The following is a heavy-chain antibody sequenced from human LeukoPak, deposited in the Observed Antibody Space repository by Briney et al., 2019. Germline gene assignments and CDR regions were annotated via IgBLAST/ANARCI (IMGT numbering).Heavy chain of an antibody. CDR2: ISYSGST. D-gene: IGHD3-22*01. V-gene: IGHV4-59*01. CDR3: ARAGDYYDSRAYYYNFDH. CDR1: GDSISSYY. J-gene: IGHJ4*02. Sequence: SETLSLTCTVSGDSISSYYWSWIRQPPGKGLEWIGYISYSGSTNYNPSLKSRVTISVDTSKNLFSLKLTSVTAADTAVYYCARAGDYYDSRAYYYNFDHWGQGTLVTVSS.